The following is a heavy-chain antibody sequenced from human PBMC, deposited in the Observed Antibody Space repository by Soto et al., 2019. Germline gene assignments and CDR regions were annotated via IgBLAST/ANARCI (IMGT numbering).Heavy chain of an antibody. J-gene: IGHJ4*02. Sequence: APVKVSCKTSGYTFRDYGITWVRQAPGQGLEWMGWINTYNGNTKYAQKVQDRVTLTTDTSTSTAYMELRSLRSDDTAVYYCARDPTNYDFWSGYYFHYWGQGALVTVSS. D-gene: IGHD3-3*01. V-gene: IGHV1-18*01. CDR3: ARDPTNYDFWSGYYFHY. CDR2: INTYNGNT. CDR1: GYTFRDYG.